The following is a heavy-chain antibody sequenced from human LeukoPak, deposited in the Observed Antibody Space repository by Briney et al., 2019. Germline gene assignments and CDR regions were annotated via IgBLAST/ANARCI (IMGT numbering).Heavy chain of an antibody. CDR1: GFTFSSYW. CDR2: IKQDGSEK. D-gene: IGHD6-19*01. J-gene: IGHJ4*01. CDR3: AKGIYSSGWSYFDY. V-gene: IGHV3-7*03. Sequence: GGSLRLSCAASGFTFSSYWMSWVRQAPGKGLEWVANIKQDGSEKDYVDSVKGRFTISRDNSKNTLYLQMNSLRAEDTAVYYCAKGIYSSGWSYFDYWGHGTLVTVSS.